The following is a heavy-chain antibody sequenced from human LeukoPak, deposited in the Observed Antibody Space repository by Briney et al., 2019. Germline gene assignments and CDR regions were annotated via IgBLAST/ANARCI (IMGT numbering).Heavy chain of an antibody. CDR3: ARMGYFDWSYPPYYYYGMDV. V-gene: IGHV4-30-4*08. CDR2: IYYSGST. J-gene: IGHJ6*02. CDR1: GGSISSGDYY. D-gene: IGHD3-9*01. Sequence: PSETLSLTCTVSGGSISSGDYYWSWIRQPPGKGLEWIGYIYYSGSTYYNPSLKSRVTISVDTSKNQFSLKLSSVTAADTAVYYCARMGYFDWSYPPYYYYGMDVWGQGTTVTVSS.